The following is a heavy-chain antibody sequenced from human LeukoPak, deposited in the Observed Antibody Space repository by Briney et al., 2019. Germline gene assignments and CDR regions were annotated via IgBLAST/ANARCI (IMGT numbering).Heavy chain of an antibody. CDR2: ISYDGSNK. V-gene: IGHV3-30-3*01. CDR3: ARDRDTGSSMDV. Sequence: GGSLRLSCAASGFTFSSYAMHWVRQAPGKGLEWVAVISYDGSNKYYAVSVKGRFTISRDNSKNTLYLQMNSLRAEDTAVYYCARDRDTGSSMDVWGKGTTVTVSS. D-gene: IGHD1-26*01. CDR1: GFTFSSYA. J-gene: IGHJ6*03.